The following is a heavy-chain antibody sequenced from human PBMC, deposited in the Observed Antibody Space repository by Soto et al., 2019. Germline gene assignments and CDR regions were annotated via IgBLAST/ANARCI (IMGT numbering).Heavy chain of an antibody. CDR2: IYYSGST. Sequence: SETLSLTCTVSGGSISSGGYYWSWIRQHPGKGLEWIGYIYYSGSTYYNPSLKSRVTISVDTSKNQFSLKLSSVTAADTAVYYCARVACSSTSCYHNYYYYYGMDVWGQGTTVTVSS. J-gene: IGHJ6*02. CDR3: ARVACSSTSCYHNYYYYYGMDV. CDR1: GGSISSGGYY. V-gene: IGHV4-31*03. D-gene: IGHD2-2*01.